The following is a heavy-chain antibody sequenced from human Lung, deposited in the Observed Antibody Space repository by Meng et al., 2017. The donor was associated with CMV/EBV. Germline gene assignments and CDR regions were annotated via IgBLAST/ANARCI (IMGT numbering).Heavy chain of an antibody. CDR3: ARGSSSWYPKYYFDY. Sequence: GSLRLSCAVYGGSFSGYYWSWIRQPPGKGLEWIGEINHSGSTNYNPSLKSRVTISVDTSKNQFSLKLSSVTAADTAVYYCARGSSSWYPKYYFDYWGTGHXVTVSS. J-gene: IGHJ4*02. D-gene: IGHD6-13*01. CDR1: GGSFSGYY. V-gene: IGHV4-34*01. CDR2: INHSGST.